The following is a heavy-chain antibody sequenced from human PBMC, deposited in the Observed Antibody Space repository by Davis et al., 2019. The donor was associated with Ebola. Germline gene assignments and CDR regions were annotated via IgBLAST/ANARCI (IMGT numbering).Heavy chain of an antibody. CDR3: ARDFDRVRT. D-gene: IGHD3-22*01. V-gene: IGHV3-11*06. CDR1: GFTFSDYY. CDR2: INYESSDT. J-gene: IGHJ4*02. Sequence: GGSLRLSCAASGFTFSDYYMSWIRQAPGKGLEWVSYINYESSDTAYADSVKGRFTISRDNAKNTLYLQMNSLRAEDTAVYYCARDFDRVRTWGQGTLVTVSS.